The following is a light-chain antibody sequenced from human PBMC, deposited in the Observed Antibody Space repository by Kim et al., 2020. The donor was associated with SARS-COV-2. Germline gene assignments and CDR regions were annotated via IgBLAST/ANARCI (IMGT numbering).Light chain of an antibody. CDR3: QQYDSLPVT. Sequence: ASLGDRVTITCQASQDILNYLNLYQPKPGKAPELLIYDASNVETGVPLRFSGSGSGTDFTFTISSLQPEDIATYYCQQYDSLPVTFGGGTKVDIK. CDR2: DAS. V-gene: IGKV1-33*01. CDR1: QDILNY. J-gene: IGKJ4*01.